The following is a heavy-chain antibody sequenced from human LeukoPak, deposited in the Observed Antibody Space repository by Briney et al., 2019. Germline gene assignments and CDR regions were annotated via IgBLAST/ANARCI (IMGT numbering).Heavy chain of an antibody. D-gene: IGHD3-10*01. V-gene: IGHV2-5*02. J-gene: IGHJ4*02. CDR3: ARVQYYYGSGSYYPADY. Sequence: SGPTLVKPTQTLTLTCTFSGFSLSTSGVGVGWIRQPPGKALEWLALIYWDDDKRYSPSLKSRLTITKDTSKNQVVLTMTNMDPVDTATYYCARVQYYYGSGSYYPADYWGQGTLVTVSS. CDR1: GFSLSTSGVG. CDR2: IYWDDDK.